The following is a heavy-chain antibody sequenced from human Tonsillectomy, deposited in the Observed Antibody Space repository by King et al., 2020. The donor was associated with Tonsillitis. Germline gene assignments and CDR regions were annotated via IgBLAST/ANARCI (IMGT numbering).Heavy chain of an antibody. CDR3: TKGGYYYDSSAYYLFES. D-gene: IGHD3-22*01. CDR2: INPSGGST. CDR1: GYTFTSYY. Sequence: VQLVESGAEVKKPGASVNVSCTASGYTFTSYYIHWVRQAPGQGLEWMGVINPSGGSTTYAQKFQGRVTMTRDTSTSTLYMELSSLRSEDTAFYYCTKGGYYYDSSAYYLFESWGQGTLVTVSS. V-gene: IGHV1-46*03. J-gene: IGHJ4*02.